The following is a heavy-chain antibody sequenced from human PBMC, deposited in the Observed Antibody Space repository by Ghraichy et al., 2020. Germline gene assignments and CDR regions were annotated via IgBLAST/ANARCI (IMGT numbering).Heavy chain of an antibody. J-gene: IGHJ4*02. CDR3: AKEVRIQLWLVFDY. Sequence: GGSLRLSCAASGFTFSSYGMHWVRQAPGKGLEWVAFIRYDGSNKYYADSVKGRFTISRDNSKNTLYLQMNSLRAEDTAVYYCAKEVRIQLWLVFDYWGQGTLVTVSS. V-gene: IGHV3-30*02. D-gene: IGHD5-18*01. CDR1: GFTFSSYG. CDR2: IRYDGSNK.